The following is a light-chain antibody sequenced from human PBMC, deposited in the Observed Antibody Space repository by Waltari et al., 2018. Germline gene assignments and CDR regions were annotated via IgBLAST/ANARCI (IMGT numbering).Light chain of an antibody. Sequence: QSVLTQPPSASATPGQRVSISCSGSHSNLRSNYLYWYQQLPGTAPKHLTYRNNQRPSRVPDRFSASKYGTSASLAISELRSEDEGIYYCASWDDSHYVFGPGTTVSVL. V-gene: IGLV1-47*01. CDR1: HSNLRSNY. CDR3: ASWDDSHYV. CDR2: RNN. J-gene: IGLJ1*01.